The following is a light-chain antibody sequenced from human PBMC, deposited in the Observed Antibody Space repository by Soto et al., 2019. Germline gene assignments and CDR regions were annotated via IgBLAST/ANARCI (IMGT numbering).Light chain of an antibody. V-gene: IGKV3-15*01. CDR1: QSVGSK. CDR3: QQYNAWPPMYT. Sequence: EIVMTQSPDTLSMSPGERATLSCRASQSVGSKLVWYQQKPGQAPRLLIYGASTRATGIPARFSGSGSGTAFTLTISSMQSEDFAVYFCQQYNAWPPMYTFGQGTKLEIK. J-gene: IGKJ2*01. CDR2: GAS.